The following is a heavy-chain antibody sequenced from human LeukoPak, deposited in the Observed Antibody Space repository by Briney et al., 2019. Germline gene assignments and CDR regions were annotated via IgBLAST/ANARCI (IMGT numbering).Heavy chain of an antibody. J-gene: IGHJ4*02. Sequence: GASVKVSCKASGYTFTSYYMHWVRQAPGQGLEWMGWISAYNGNTNYAQKLQGRVTMTTDTSTSTAYMELRSLRSDDTAVYYCARDFNDILTGYPSNYWGQGTLVTVSS. V-gene: IGHV1-18*04. D-gene: IGHD3-9*01. CDR3: ARDFNDILTGYPSNY. CDR1: GYTFTSYY. CDR2: ISAYNGNT.